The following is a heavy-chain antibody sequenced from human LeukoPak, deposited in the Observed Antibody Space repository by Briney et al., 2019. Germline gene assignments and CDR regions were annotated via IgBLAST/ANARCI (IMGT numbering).Heavy chain of an antibody. J-gene: IGHJ3*02. CDR2: ISGSGYST. CDR3: AKGSITGTTSPFDI. D-gene: IGHD1-20*01. Sequence: GGSLRLSCAGSGFSFSTYGMSWVRQAPGKGLEWVSGISGSGYSTYYADSVKGRFTISRDNSKNTLYLQMNSLRADDTAVYYCAKGSITGTTSPFDIWGQGTMVTVSS. V-gene: IGHV3-23*01. CDR1: GFSFSTYG.